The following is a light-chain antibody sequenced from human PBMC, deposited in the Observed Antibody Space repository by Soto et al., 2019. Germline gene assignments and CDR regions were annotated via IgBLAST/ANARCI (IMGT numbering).Light chain of an antibody. CDR2: KAS. J-gene: IGKJ1*01. CDR1: QSISSW. V-gene: IGKV1-5*03. Sequence: DIPRAQSPSTLSASVGDRVTITGRASQSISSWLAWYQQKPGKAPKLLIYKASSLESGVPSRFSGSGSGTEFNLTISRLQTDDFATYYCQQYNSYPKTFGQGTKVDI. CDR3: QQYNSYPKT.